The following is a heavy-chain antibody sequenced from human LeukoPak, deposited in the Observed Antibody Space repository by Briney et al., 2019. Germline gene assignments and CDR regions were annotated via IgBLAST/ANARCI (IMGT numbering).Heavy chain of an antibody. Sequence: ASVKVSCKASGYTFTSYDINWVRQATGQGLEWMGWMNPNSGNTGYAQKFQGRVTITRNTSISTAYMELSSLRSEDTAVYYCARAYYDFWSVPNWFDPWGQGTLVTVSS. V-gene: IGHV1-8*03. CDR2: MNPNSGNT. D-gene: IGHD3-3*01. CDR3: ARAYYDFWSVPNWFDP. J-gene: IGHJ5*02. CDR1: GYTFTSYD.